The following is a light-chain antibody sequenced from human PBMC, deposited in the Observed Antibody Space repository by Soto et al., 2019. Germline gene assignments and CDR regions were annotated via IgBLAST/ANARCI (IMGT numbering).Light chain of an antibody. Sequence: QSVLTQPPSVSGAPGQRVTISCTGSSSNIGAGYDVHWYQRRPVEAPKLIIYEVSKRPSGVPDRIFASKSGNTASLTVSGLEADDEANYYCSSFKCSNSFGFGTGTKVTV. CDR1: SSNIGAGYD. V-gene: IGLV1-40*01. CDR3: SSFKCSNSFG. J-gene: IGLJ1*01. CDR2: EVS.